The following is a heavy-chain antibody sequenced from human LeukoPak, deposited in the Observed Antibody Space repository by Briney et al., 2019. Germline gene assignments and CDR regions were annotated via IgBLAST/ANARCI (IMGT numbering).Heavy chain of an antibody. CDR1: GFTFDDYA. Sequence: GGSLRLSCAASGFTFDDYAMHWVRQAPGKGLEWVSGISWNSGSIGYADSVKGRFTISRDNAKNSLYLQMNSLRAEDTALYYCAKGQAYSGSHYAYWGQGTLVTVSS. J-gene: IGHJ4*02. V-gene: IGHV3-9*01. CDR3: AKGQAYSGSHYAY. CDR2: ISWNSGSI. D-gene: IGHD1-26*01.